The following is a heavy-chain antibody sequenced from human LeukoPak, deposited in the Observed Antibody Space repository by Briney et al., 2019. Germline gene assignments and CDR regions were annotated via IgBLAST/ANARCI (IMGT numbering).Heavy chain of an antibody. V-gene: IGHV4-34*01. CDR2: IHRSGGT. J-gene: IGHJ4*02. CDR3: VRNGFYSSGYHFSSDS. Sequence: SETLSLTCAVYDGSFTDYNWSWIRQSPGKGLQWIGEIHRSGGTNYSPSLKSRVTLSVDTSKRQLSLKLSSLTAADTAVYYCVRNGFYSSGYHFSSDSRGRGTLVTVSS. D-gene: IGHD3-22*01. CDR1: DGSFTDYN.